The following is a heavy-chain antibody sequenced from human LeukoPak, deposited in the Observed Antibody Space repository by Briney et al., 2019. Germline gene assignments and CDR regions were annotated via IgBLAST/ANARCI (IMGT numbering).Heavy chain of an antibody. CDR3: AREIAVAGFDY. V-gene: IGHV3-21*01. CDR1: GFTFSSYS. Sequence: GGSLRLSCAASGFTFSSYSMNWVRQAPGKGLEWVSSISSSSSDIYYADSVKGRFTISRDNAKNSLYLQMNSLRAEDMAVYYCAREIAVAGFDYWGQGTLVTVSS. D-gene: IGHD6-19*01. CDR2: ISSSSSDI. J-gene: IGHJ4*02.